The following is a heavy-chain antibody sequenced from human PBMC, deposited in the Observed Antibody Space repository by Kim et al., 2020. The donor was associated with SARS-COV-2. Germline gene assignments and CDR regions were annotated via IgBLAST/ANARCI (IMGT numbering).Heavy chain of an antibody. V-gene: IGHV4-31*03. CDR3: ARDIGYGYNQVDL. Sequence: SETLSLTCIVSGASISGSGYYWSWIRQHPGKALEWIGYISYSGTRYYNSSLKSRVTISLDTSKNQFSLKLSFVTAADTAVYYCARDIGYGYNQVDLCGQG. D-gene: IGHD2-2*03. J-gene: IGHJ5*02. CDR2: ISYSGTR. CDR1: GASISGSGYY.